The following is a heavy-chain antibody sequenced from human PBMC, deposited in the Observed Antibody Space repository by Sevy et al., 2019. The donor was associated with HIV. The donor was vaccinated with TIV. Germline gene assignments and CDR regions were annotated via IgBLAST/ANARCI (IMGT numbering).Heavy chain of an antibody. V-gene: IGHV3-74*01. J-gene: IGHJ3*02. CDR3: ARDRVVGATAAFDI. CDR1: GFTFSHYW. CDR2: INSDGSST. D-gene: IGHD1-26*01. Sequence: GGSLRLSCAASGFTFSHYWMHWFRQAPGKGLVWVSRINSDGSSTNYADSVKGRFIISRDNAKNTLYLQMNSLRADDTAVFYCARDRVVGATAAFDIWGQGTMVTVSS.